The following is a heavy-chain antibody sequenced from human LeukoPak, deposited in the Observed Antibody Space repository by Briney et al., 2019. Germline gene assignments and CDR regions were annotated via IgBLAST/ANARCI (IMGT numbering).Heavy chain of an antibody. CDR1: GGSISSYY. D-gene: IGHD4-17*01. Sequence: AETLSLTCTVSGGSISSYYWCCMRQPPGEALVWIGCICYSGSTYYNPSLTSRLIMSVDPSKNQFSLKLRAVPAADTAVYYCSRQTPDGDYTYYFDWWGEGTLATVSS. V-gene: IGHV4-59*04. J-gene: IGHJ4*02. CDR2: ICYSGST. CDR3: SRQTPDGDYTYYFDW.